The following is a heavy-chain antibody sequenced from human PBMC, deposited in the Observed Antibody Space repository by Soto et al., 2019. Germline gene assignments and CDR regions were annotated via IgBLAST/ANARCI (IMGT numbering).Heavy chain of an antibody. CDR3: ARDGCITATCAGGGNWFDP. CDR1: GYAFTTYY. D-gene: IGHD3-10*01. J-gene: IGHJ5*02. CDR2: INPSGGRT. V-gene: IGHV1-46*01. Sequence: QVQLVQSGAEVKKPGASVKVSCKASGYAFTTYYMHWVRQAPGQGLEWLGIINPSGGRTTYAQNFQGRVTMTRDTSTSTVYMELSSLRSEDTAVYYCARDGCITATCAGGGNWFDPWGQGTPVTVSS.